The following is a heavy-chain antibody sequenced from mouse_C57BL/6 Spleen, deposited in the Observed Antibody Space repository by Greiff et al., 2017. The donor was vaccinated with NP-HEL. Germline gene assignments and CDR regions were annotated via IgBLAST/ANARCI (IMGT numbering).Heavy chain of an antibody. J-gene: IGHJ4*01. CDR2: INPNYGTT. V-gene: IGHV1-39*01. D-gene: IGHD1-1*01. CDR1: GYSFTDYN. CDR3: ARGHYYGSSYGYYAMNY. Sequence: EVQLQQSGPELVKPGASVKISCKASGYSFTDYNMNWVKQSNGKSLEWIGVINPNYGTTSYNQKFKGKATLTVDQSSSTAYMQLNSLTSEDSAVYYCARGHYYGSSYGYYAMNYWGQGTSVTVSS.